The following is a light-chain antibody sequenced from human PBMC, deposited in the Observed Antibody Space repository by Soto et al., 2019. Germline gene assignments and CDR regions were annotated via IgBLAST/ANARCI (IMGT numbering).Light chain of an antibody. V-gene: IGKV3-20*01. J-gene: IGKJ2*01. CDR2: GAS. CDR3: QQYGSSPYT. Sequence: EIVLTQSPGTLSLSPGERATLSCRASQSVSSSSLAWYQQKPGQAPRLLTYGASSRATGSPDRFSGSGSGTDFTLTISRLEPEDFAVYSCQQYGSSPYTFGQGTKLEIK. CDR1: QSVSSSS.